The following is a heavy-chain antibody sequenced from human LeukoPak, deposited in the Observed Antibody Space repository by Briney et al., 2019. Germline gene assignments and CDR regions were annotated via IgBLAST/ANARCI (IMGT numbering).Heavy chain of an antibody. D-gene: IGHD3-10*01. CDR3: ARERDYYGSGSYYSFGDY. J-gene: IGHJ4*02. CDR2: ISYDGSNK. CDR1: GLTLSSYA. Sequence: GRSLRLSCAASGLTLSSYAMHWVRQAPGKGLEWVAVISYDGSNKYYADSVKGRFTISRDNSKNTLYLQMNSLRAEDTAVYYCARERDYYGSGSYYSFGDYWGQGTLVTVSS. V-gene: IGHV3-30*04.